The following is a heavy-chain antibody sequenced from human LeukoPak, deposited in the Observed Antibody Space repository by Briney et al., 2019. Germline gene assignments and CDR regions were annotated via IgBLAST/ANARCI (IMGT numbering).Heavy chain of an antibody. Sequence: SETLSLTCTVSGGSISSSSYFWAWIRQPPGKGLEWIGSIYYSGSTYYNPSLKSRVTISVDTSKNQFSLKLSSVTAADTAVYYCARDSVRSHWFDPWGQGTLVTVSP. CDR2: IYYSGST. D-gene: IGHD3-10*01. CDR3: ARDSVRSHWFDP. J-gene: IGHJ5*02. V-gene: IGHV4-39*07. CDR1: GGSISSSSYF.